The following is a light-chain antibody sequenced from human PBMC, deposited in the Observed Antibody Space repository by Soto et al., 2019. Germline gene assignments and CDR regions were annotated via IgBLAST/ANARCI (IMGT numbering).Light chain of an antibody. Sequence: QAVVTQEPSLTVSPGGTVTLTCGSRTGAVTSGHYPYWFQQKPGQAPRTLIYDTSNKHSWTPARFSGSLLGGKAALTLSGAQPEDEAEYYCLLSYSGARFGWVFGGGTKLTVL. CDR2: DTS. V-gene: IGLV7-46*01. J-gene: IGLJ3*02. CDR3: LLSYSGARFGWV. CDR1: TGAVTSGHY.